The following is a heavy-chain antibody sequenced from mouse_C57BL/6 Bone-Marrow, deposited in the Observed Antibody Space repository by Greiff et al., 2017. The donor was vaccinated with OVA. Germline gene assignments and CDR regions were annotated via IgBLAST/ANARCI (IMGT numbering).Heavy chain of an antibody. CDR2: IDPETGGT. CDR3: TRGYSNYYAMDY. Sequence: QVQLKQSVAELVRPGASVTLSCKASGYTFTDYEMHWVKQTPVHGLEWIGAIDPETGGTAYNQKFKGKAILTADTSSSTAYMELRSRTSEDSAVDYCTRGYSNYYAMDYWGQGTSVTVSA. V-gene: IGHV1-15*01. J-gene: IGHJ4*01. D-gene: IGHD2-5*01. CDR1: GYTFTDYE.